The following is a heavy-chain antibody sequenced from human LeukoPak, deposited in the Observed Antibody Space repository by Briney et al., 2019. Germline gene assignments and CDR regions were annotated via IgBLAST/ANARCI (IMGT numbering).Heavy chain of an antibody. D-gene: IGHD3-3*01. CDR3: ARASLHTIFGVVIPPFDP. J-gene: IGHJ5*02. Sequence: ASVKVSCKASGYTFTSYGISWVRQAPGQGLEWMGWISAYNGNTNYAQKLQGRVTMTTDTSTSTAYMELRSLRSDDTAVYYCARASLHTIFGVVIPPFDPWGQGTLVTVSS. CDR2: ISAYNGNT. V-gene: IGHV1-18*01. CDR1: GYTFTSYG.